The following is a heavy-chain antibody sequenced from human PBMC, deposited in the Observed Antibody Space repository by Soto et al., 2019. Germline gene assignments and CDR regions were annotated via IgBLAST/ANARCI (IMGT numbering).Heavy chain of an antibody. CDR3: AKLPPRAQRLARYYFDY. D-gene: IGHD3-9*01. V-gene: IGHV1-46*01. J-gene: IGHJ4*02. CDR2: INPSGGST. Sequence: ASVKVSCKASGYTFTSYYMHWVRQAPGQWLEWMGIINPSGGSTSYAQKFQGRVTITRDESTSTAYMELSSLRSEDTAVYYCAKLPPRAQRLARYYFDYWGQG. CDR1: GYTFTSYY.